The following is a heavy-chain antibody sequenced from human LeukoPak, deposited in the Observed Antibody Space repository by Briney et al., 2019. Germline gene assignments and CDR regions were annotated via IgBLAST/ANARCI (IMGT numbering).Heavy chain of an antibody. Sequence: PGGSLRLSCAASGFTFNTYWMHWVRQAPGKGLVWVSRISSDGSTTTYADSVKGRFTISRDNAKNSLYLQMNSLRAEDTAVYYCATPIDRGYSGYDWVDYWGQGTLVTVSS. J-gene: IGHJ4*02. CDR2: ISSDGSTT. V-gene: IGHV3-74*01. D-gene: IGHD5-12*01. CDR1: GFTFNTYW. CDR3: ATPIDRGYSGYDWVDY.